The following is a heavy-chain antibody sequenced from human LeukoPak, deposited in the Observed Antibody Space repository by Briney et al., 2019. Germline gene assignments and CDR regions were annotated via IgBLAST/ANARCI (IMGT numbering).Heavy chain of an antibody. CDR1: GHTFTGYY. J-gene: IGHJ5*02. D-gene: IGHD2-2*01. CDR3: ARDRYCSSTSCPMVFDP. V-gene: IGHV1-2*02. Sequence: ASVKVSCKASGHTFTGYYMHWVRQAPGQGLEWMGWINPNSGGTNYAQKFQGRVTMTRDTSISTAYMELSRLRSDDTAVYYCARDRYCSSTSCPMVFDPWGQGTLVTVSS. CDR2: INPNSGGT.